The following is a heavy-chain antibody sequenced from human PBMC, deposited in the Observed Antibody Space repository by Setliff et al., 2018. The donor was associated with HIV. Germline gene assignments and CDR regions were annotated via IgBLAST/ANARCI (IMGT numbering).Heavy chain of an antibody. D-gene: IGHD3-9*01. J-gene: IGHJ6*02. Sequence: ASVKVSCKASGYTFTSYGISWVRRAPGQGLEWMGWISAYNGNTNYAQKLQGRVTMTTDTSTSTAYMELRSLRSDGTAVYYCARDPKRYYDILTGYPSYYGMDVWGQGTTVTVSS. V-gene: IGHV1-18*01. CDR3: ARDPKRYYDILTGYPSYYGMDV. CDR2: ISAYNGNT. CDR1: GYTFTSYG.